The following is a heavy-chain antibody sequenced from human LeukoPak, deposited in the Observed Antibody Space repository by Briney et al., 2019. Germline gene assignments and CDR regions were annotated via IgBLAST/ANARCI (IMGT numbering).Heavy chain of an antibody. Sequence: PGGSLRLSCAASGFTFSKYRMNWVRQAPGKGLEWVSYISEDSKTKYYADSVKGRFTISRDDAQNSLFLQMNSLRAEDTAVYYCARGSGYWSYYFDYWGQGTLVTVSS. D-gene: IGHD3-22*01. CDR1: GFTFSKYR. J-gene: IGHJ4*02. CDR3: ARGSGYWSYYFDY. CDR2: ISEDSKTK. V-gene: IGHV3-48*01.